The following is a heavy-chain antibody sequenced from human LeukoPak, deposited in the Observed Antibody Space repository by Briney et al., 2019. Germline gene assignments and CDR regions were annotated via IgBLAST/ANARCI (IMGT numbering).Heavy chain of an antibody. CDR2: IYYSGST. V-gene: IGHV4-39*07. J-gene: IGHJ5*02. Sequence: SETLSLTCTVSGGSISSSSYYWGWIRQPPGKGLEWIGSIYYSGSTYYNPSLKSRVTISVDTSKNQFSLKLSSVTAADTAVYYCARDGNWFDPWGQGTLVTVSP. CDR1: GGSISSSSYY. CDR3: ARDGNWFDP.